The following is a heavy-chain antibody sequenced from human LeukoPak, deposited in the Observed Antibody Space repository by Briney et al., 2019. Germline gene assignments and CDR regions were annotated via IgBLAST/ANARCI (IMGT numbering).Heavy chain of an antibody. V-gene: IGHV4-59*01. CDR2: IYYSGSI. CDR1: GGSISSNY. D-gene: IGHD3-10*01. J-gene: IGHJ6*03. CDR3: ARDLKKGRYYYMDV. Sequence: SETLSLTCAVSGGSISSNYWTWIRQPPGKGLEWIGHIYYSGSINYNPSLKSRVTISVDTSKNQFSLKLSSVTAADTAVYYCARDLKKGRYYYMDVWGKGTTVTVSS.